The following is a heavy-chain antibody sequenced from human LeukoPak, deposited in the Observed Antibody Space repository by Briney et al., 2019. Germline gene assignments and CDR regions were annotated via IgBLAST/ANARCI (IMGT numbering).Heavy chain of an antibody. Sequence: SETLSLTCAVYGGSFSGYYWSWIRQPPGKGLEWIGEINHSGSTNYNPSVKSRVTISVDTSKNQFSLKLSSVTAADTAVYYCARVLRSPAAISRVVYYGMDVWGKGTTVTVSS. CDR1: GGSFSGYY. J-gene: IGHJ6*04. CDR3: ARVLRSPAAISRVVYYGMDV. V-gene: IGHV4-34*01. D-gene: IGHD2-2*01. CDR2: INHSGST.